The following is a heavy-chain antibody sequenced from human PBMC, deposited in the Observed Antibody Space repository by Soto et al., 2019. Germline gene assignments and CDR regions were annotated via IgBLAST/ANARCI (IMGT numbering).Heavy chain of an antibody. J-gene: IGHJ6*02. CDR2: IIPISGTA. D-gene: IGHD2-2*01. V-gene: IGHV1-69*13. CDR3: ARSQGSSTSLEIYYYYYYGMDV. Sequence: SVKVSCKASGGTFSGYAISWVRQAPGQGLEWMGGIIPISGTANYAQKFQGRVTITADESTSTAYMELSSLRSEDTAVYYCARSQGSSTSLEIYYYYYYGMDVWGQGTTVTVSS. CDR1: GGTFSGYA.